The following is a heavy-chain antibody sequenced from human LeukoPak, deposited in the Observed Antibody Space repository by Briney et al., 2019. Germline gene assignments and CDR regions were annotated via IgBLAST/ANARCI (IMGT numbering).Heavy chain of an antibody. J-gene: IGHJ4*02. V-gene: IGHV3-53*01. CDR2: ISGGGST. CDR1: GFSVNSNY. CDR3: ARGGGSGIYESFDY. Sequence: GVSLRLSCAASGFSVNSNYMSWVRQAPGKGLEWVSVISGGGSTYYADSVKGRFTISRDISKNTLYLQMNSLRAEDTAVYYCARGGGSGIYESFDYWGQGALVTVSS. D-gene: IGHD3-10*01.